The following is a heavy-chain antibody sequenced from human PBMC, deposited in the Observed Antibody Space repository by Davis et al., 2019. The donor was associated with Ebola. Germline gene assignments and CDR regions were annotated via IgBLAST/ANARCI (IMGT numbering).Heavy chain of an antibody. J-gene: IGHJ3*02. Sequence: GESLKISCKDSGNSFSSHWIGWVRQMPGKGLEWMGIIYTGDSDPRYSPSFRGQVTISADKSIKTAFLQWGSLKAPDTALYYCASLRRTITGMDDAFDMWGQGTMVTVSS. V-gene: IGHV5-51*01. CDR2: IYTGDSDP. CDR3: ASLRRTITGMDDAFDM. D-gene: IGHD2-8*02. CDR1: GNSFSSHW.